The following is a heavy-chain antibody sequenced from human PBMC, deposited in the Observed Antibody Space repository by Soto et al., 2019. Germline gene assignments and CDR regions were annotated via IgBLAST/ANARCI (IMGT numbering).Heavy chain of an antibody. Sequence: KSSETLSLTCAVYGGSFSGYYWSWIRQPPGKGLEWIGEINHSGSTNYNPSLKSRVTISVDTSKNQFSLKLSSVTAADTAVYYCARARGRGYSYGPNWFDPWGQGTLVTVSS. V-gene: IGHV4-34*01. CDR1: GGSFSGYY. CDR3: ARARGRGYSYGPNWFDP. D-gene: IGHD5-18*01. J-gene: IGHJ5*02. CDR2: INHSGST.